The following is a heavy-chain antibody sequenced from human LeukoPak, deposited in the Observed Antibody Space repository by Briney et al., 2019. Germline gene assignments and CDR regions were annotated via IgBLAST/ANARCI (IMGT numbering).Heavy chain of an antibody. Sequence: GGSLTLSCAASTFTFSSYWLSWVRQAPGKGLEWVAYMNQYGNEKNYLDSVKGRFTISRENAKNSLYLQMNSLRAEDTAVYYCARGTYYYEFWGQGTLVTVSS. D-gene: IGHD3-16*01. CDR2: MNQYGNEK. J-gene: IGHJ4*02. V-gene: IGHV3-7*04. CDR3: ARGTYYYEF. CDR1: TFTFSSYW.